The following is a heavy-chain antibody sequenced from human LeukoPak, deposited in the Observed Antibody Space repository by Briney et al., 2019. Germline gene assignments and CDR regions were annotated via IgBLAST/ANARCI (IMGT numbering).Heavy chain of an antibody. D-gene: IGHD3-3*01. Sequence: GGSLRLSCAASGFTFSSYARSWVRKAPGKGLEWVSAISGSGGSTYYADSMKGRFTISRDNAKNTLYVQMNSLRAEDTAVYYCAKDQEGLWSGYGIDYWGQGTLVTVSS. CDR2: ISGSGGST. CDR3: AKDQEGLWSGYGIDY. J-gene: IGHJ4*02. CDR1: GFTFSSYA. V-gene: IGHV3-23*01.